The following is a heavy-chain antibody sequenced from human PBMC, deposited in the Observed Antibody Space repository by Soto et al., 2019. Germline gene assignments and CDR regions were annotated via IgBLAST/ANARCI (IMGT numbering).Heavy chain of an antibody. CDR2: INHSGST. CDR3: ARLRGYSYGARRYGTDV. J-gene: IGHJ6*02. Sequence: SETLSLTCAVYGGSFSGYYWSWMRQPPGKGLEWIGEINHSGSTNYNPSLKSRVTISVDTSKNQFSLKLSSVTAADTAVYYCARLRGYSYGARRYGTDVWGQGTTVTVSS. CDR1: GGSFSGYY. V-gene: IGHV4-34*01. D-gene: IGHD5-18*01.